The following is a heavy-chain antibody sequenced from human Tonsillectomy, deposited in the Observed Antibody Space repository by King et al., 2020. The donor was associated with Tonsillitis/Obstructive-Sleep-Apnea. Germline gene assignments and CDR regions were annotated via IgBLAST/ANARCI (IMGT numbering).Heavy chain of an antibody. CDR1: GFTFSNAW. V-gene: IGHV3-15*01. D-gene: IGHD6-6*01. CDR2: IKSKTDGGTT. J-gene: IGHJ5*02. CDR3: TTELSYTSSSAWFDP. Sequence: VQLVESGGGLVKPGGSLRLSCAASGFTFSNAWMSWVRQAPGKGLEWVGRIKSKTDGGTTDYAAPVKGRFTISRDDSKNTLYLQMNSLKTEDTAAYYCTTELSYTSSSAWFDPWGQGTLVTVSS.